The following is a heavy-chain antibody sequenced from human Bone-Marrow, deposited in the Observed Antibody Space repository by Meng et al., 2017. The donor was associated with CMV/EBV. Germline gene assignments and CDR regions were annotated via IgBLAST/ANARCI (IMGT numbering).Heavy chain of an antibody. CDR3: AKDLPLGCSSSSCYPLFDS. V-gene: IGHV3-23*01. CDR2: LSGRGGTT. J-gene: IGHJ4*02. Sequence: LGSFAMSWVRQAPGKGLEWVAGLSGRGGTTYYADSVEGRFTISRVNSRNTMYMQMNSLTAEDTAVYYCAKDLPLGCSSSSCYPLFDSWGQGTLVTVSS. D-gene: IGHD2-2*01. CDR1: LGSFA.